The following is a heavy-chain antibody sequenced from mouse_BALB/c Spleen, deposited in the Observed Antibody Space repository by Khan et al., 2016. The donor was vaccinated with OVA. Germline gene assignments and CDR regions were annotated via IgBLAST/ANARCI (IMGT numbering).Heavy chain of an antibody. V-gene: IGHV3-2*02. CDR2: ISYSGST. CDR3: ARDGSRHNYAMDY. Sequence: EVQLQESGPGLVKPSQSLSLTCTVTGYSITSDYAWNWIRQFPGNKLEWMGYISYSGSTNYNPSHKSRISITRDTSKNQFFLQLNSVTTEDTATYYCARDGSRHNYAMDYWGQGTSVTVSS. D-gene: IGHD2-3*01. CDR1: GYSITSDYA. J-gene: IGHJ4*01.